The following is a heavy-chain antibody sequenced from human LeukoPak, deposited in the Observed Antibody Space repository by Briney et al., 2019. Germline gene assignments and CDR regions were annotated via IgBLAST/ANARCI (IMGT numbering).Heavy chain of an antibody. V-gene: IGHV3-15*01. CDR3: TTTYNYDSSGSIVDY. CDR2: IKSKTDGGTT. J-gene: IGHJ4*02. D-gene: IGHD3-22*01. CDR1: GFTFRNAW. Sequence: PGGSLRLSCAASGFTFRNAWMTWVRQAPGKGLEWVGRIKSKTDGGTTDYVAPVKVRFTISRDDSKNTLYLQMNSLKTEDTALYYCTTTYNYDSSGSIVDYWGQGTLVTVSS.